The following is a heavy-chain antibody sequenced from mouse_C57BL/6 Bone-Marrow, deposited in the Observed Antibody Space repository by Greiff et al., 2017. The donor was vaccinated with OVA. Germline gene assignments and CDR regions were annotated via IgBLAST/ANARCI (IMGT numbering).Heavy chain of an antibody. J-gene: IGHJ4*01. CDR1: GYSITSGYY. CDR3: ASYYYGSSPRARDY. Sequence: EVKLVESGPGLVKPSQSLSLTCSVTGYSITSGYYWNWIRQFPGNKLEWMGYISYDGSNNYNPYLKNRISITRDTSKNQFFLKLNSVTTEDTATYYCASYYYGSSPRARDYWGQGTSVTVSS. V-gene: IGHV3-6*01. D-gene: IGHD1-1*01. CDR2: ISYDGSN.